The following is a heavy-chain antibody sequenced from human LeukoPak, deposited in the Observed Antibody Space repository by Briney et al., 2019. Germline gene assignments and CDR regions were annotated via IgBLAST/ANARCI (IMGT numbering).Heavy chain of an antibody. CDR3: ARAYSSSGPYYYYMDV. Sequence: ASVKVSCKASGYTLTSYDINWVRQATGQGLEWMGWMNPNSGNTGYAQKFQGRVTMTRNTSISTAYMELSSLRSEDTAVYYCARAYSSSGPYYYYMDVWGKGTTVTVSS. V-gene: IGHV1-8*01. CDR2: MNPNSGNT. CDR1: GYTLTSYD. J-gene: IGHJ6*03. D-gene: IGHD6-13*01.